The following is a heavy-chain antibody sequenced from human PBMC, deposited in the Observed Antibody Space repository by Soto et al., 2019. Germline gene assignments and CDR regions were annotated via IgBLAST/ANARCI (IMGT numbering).Heavy chain of an antibody. D-gene: IGHD2-15*01. Sequence: EVQVVESGGGLVQPGGSLRLSCAASGFTFSSNSMNWVRQAPGKGLEWISYISSSSSTIYAASVKGRFTISRDNAKNSLYLKMISLRDEDTAVYYCARVICSGHLKSDLWGQGTLVTVSS. CDR2: ISSSSSTI. J-gene: IGHJ5*02. V-gene: IGHV3-48*02. CDR3: ARVICSGHLKSDL. CDR1: GFTFSSNS.